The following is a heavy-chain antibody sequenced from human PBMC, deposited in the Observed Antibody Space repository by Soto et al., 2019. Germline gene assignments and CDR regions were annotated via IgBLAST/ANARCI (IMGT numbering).Heavy chain of an antibody. J-gene: IGHJ4*02. CDR2: ISYDGSNK. CDR3: XXXXXXXXXXVDY. CDR1: GFTFSSYG. Sequence: QVQLVESGGGVVQPGRSLRLSCAASGFTFSSYGMXXXXXXXXXXXEWVAVISYDGSNKYYADSVKGRFTISRDNSKXXXXXXXXXXXXXXXXXXXXXXXXXXXXXXVDYWGQGTLVTVSS. V-gene: IGHV3-30*03.